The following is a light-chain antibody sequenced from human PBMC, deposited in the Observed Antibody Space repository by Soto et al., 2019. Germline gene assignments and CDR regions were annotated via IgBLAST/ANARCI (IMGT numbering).Light chain of an antibody. CDR3: HQYYSVPLT. V-gene: IGKV4-1*01. CDR2: WAS. Sequence: DIVMTQSPDSLAVSLGERATINCKSSQSLLYNSNNKNYLAWYQQEPGQPPKLLIYWASTRESGVPDRFSGSGSGTVFTLTISNLQAEDVAVYYCHQYYSVPLTFGGGTKVEIK. CDR1: QSLLYNSNNKNY. J-gene: IGKJ4*01.